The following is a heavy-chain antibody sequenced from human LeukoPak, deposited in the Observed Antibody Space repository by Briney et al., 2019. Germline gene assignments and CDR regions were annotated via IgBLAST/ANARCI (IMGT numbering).Heavy chain of an antibody. CDR3: ARGGYYDSSGRNFDY. J-gene: IGHJ4*02. Sequence: QPGGSLRLSCAASGFTFSSYEMNWVRQAPGKGLEWVSYISSSGSTISYTDSVKGRFTISRDNAKNSLYLQMNSLRAEDTAVYYCARGGYYDSSGRNFDYWGQGTLVTVSS. V-gene: IGHV3-48*03. CDR1: GFTFSSYE. CDR2: ISSSGSTI. D-gene: IGHD3-22*01.